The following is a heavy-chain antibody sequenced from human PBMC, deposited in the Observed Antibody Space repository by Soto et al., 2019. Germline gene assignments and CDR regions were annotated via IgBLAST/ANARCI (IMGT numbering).Heavy chain of an antibody. CDR2: VYYSGSN. V-gene: IGHV4-59*01. J-gene: IGHJ4*02. CDR3: ARVDIGATTVFDY. D-gene: IGHD5-12*01. CDR1: GGSISSYY. Sequence: QVQLQESGPGLVKPSETLSLTCTVSGGSISSYYWSWIRQPPGRGLEWIGDVYYSGSNNYNPSLPSRVTICVDTCKNQFSLVLSSMTAADPAVYDCARVDIGATTVFDYWGPGTLVTVSS.